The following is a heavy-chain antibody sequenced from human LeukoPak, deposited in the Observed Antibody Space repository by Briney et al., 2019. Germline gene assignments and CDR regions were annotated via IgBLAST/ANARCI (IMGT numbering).Heavy chain of an antibody. Sequence: GGSLRLSCAASGFAFSSYSMNWVRQAPGKGLEWVSYISGSSSIIYYADSVKGRFTISRDNAKNSLYLQMNSLGAEDTAVYYCARQFYYGSGTYEWLIFFDLWGRGTLVTVSS. CDR2: ISGSSSII. CDR3: ARQFYYGSGTYEWLIFFDL. J-gene: IGHJ2*01. CDR1: GFAFSSYS. D-gene: IGHD3-10*01. V-gene: IGHV3-48*04.